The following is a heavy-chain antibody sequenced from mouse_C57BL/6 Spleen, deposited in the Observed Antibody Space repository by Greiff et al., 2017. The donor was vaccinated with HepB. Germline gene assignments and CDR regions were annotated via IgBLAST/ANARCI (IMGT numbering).Heavy chain of an antibody. CDR1: GFTFTDYY. V-gene: IGHV7-3*01. CDR3: ARYDGGTEFAY. D-gene: IGHD4-1*01. J-gene: IGHJ3*01. CDR2: IRNKANGYTT. Sequence: DVQLVESGGGLVQPGGSLSLSCAASGFTFTDYYMSWVRQPPGKALEWLGFIRNKANGYTTEYSASVKGRFTISRDNSQSILYLQMNALRAEDSATYYCARYDGGTEFAYWGQGTLVTVSA.